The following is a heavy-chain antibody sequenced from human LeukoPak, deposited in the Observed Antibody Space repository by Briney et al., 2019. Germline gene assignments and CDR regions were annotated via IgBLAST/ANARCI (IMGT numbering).Heavy chain of an antibody. D-gene: IGHD6-13*01. CDR3: ARENRRIAAAGDYDY. CDR2: IDIPGNT. Sequence: GGSLRLSCAASGFTLSTYDMHWVRQATGKGLEWVSGIDIPGNTYYPDSVKGRFTMSRESAKNSLYLQMNSLRAGDTAVYYCARENRRIAAAGDYDYWGQGTLVTVSS. J-gene: IGHJ4*02. V-gene: IGHV3-13*01. CDR1: GFTLSTYD.